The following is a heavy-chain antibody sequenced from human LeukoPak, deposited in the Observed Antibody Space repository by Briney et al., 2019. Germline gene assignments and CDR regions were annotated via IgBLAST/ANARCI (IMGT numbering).Heavy chain of an antibody. D-gene: IGHD5-12*01. V-gene: IGHV3-21*04. CDR2: ISSSSSYI. CDR3: AKDRGYSGYDSTGD. J-gene: IGHJ4*02. CDR1: GFTFSSYS. Sequence: GGSLRLSCAASGFTFSSYSMNWVRQAPGKGLEWVSSISSSSSYIYYADSVKGRFTISRDNSKNTLYLQMNSLRAEDTAVYYCAKDRGYSGYDSTGDWGQGTLVTVSS.